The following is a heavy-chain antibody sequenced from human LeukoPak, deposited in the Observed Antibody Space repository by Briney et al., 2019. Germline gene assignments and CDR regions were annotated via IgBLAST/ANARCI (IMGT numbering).Heavy chain of an antibody. J-gene: IGHJ4*02. CDR3: ARRRHYYYDSSGYYYFLDY. Sequence: SETLSLTCTVSGGSISSYYWSWIRQPPGKGLEWIGYIYYSGSTNYNPSLKSRVTISVDTSKNQFSLKLSSVTAADTAVYYCARRRHYYYDSSGYYYFLDYWGQGTLVTVSS. V-gene: IGHV4-59*01. CDR2: IYYSGST. CDR1: GGSISSYY. D-gene: IGHD3-22*01.